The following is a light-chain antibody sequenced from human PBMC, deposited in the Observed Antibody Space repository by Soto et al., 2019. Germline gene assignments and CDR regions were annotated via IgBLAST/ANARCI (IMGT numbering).Light chain of an antibody. Sequence: QLTQSPSSLSASVGDRVTITCRASQGISSYLAWYQQKPGKAPKLLIYAASTLQSGVPSRFSGSGSGTDFTLTISSLQPEEFATYYCQQLNSYPFTFGQGTKLEIK. CDR3: QQLNSYPFT. J-gene: IGKJ2*01. CDR2: AAS. V-gene: IGKV1-9*01. CDR1: QGISSY.